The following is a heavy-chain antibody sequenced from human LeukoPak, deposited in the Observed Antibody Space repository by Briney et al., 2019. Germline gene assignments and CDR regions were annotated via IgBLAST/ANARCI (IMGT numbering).Heavy chain of an antibody. CDR3: AKSSGSGWSYYFDY. Sequence: RGSLRLSCAAPGFTFSSYAMSWVRQAPRKGLEWVSAISGSGGSTYYADSVKGRFTISRDNSKNTLYLQMNSLRAEDTAVYYCAKSSGSGWSYYFDYWGQGTLVTVSS. D-gene: IGHD6-19*01. J-gene: IGHJ4*02. V-gene: IGHV3-23*01. CDR1: GFTFSSYA. CDR2: ISGSGGST.